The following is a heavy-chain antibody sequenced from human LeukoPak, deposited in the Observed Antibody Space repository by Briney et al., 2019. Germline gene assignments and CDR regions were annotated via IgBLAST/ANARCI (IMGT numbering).Heavy chain of an antibody. V-gene: IGHV3-49*04. CDR1: GLSFGDYA. CDR2: IRSKAYGGTT. CDR3: TRLYSESTSWALDY. D-gene: IGHD1-26*01. J-gene: IGHJ4*02. Sequence: PGGSLRLSCTTSGLSFGDYAMSWVRQAPGKGLEWVGFIRSKAYGGTTEYAASVKGRFTISRDDSKSIAYLQMNSLKTGDTAVYYCTRLYSESTSWALDYWGQGTLVTVSS.